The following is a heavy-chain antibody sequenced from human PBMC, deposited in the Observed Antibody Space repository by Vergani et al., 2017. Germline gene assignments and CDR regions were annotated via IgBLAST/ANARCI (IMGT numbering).Heavy chain of an antibody. D-gene: IGHD5-12*01. J-gene: IGHJ6*04. V-gene: IGHV3-23*01. CDR1: GFTFSIHA. CDR2: IKNTGDST. Sequence: EVQLLQSEGAVVQPGGSLRLSCVASGFTFSIHAMSGVRQGHGQGLEWVSSIKNTGDSTHYADSVKGRFTISRANSKNTLYLQMNSLSAGDTPVYYCAKANPRNSGYDYLYYYHAMDVWGKGTTVTVSS. CDR3: AKANPRNSGYDYLYYYHAMDV.